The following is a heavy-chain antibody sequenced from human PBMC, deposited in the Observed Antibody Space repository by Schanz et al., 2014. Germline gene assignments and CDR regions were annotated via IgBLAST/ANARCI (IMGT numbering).Heavy chain of an antibody. J-gene: IGHJ4*02. CDR3: ARDGVDAAAGGNY. V-gene: IGHV1-69*08. CDR1: GGTFSSYT. CDR2: IIPILGIA. Sequence: QILLVQSEAEVKKPGSSVKVSCKASGGTFSSYTISWVRQAPGQGLEWMGRIIPILGIANYAQNFQGRVTITADKSTSTAYMELTSLRSEDTAVYYCARDGVDAAAGGNYWGQGTLVTVSS. D-gene: IGHD6-13*01.